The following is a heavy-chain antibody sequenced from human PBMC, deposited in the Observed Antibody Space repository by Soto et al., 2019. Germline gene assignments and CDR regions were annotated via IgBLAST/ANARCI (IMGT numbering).Heavy chain of an antibody. V-gene: IGHV1-18*01. CDR1: GYTFTSYG. J-gene: IGHJ6*02. Sequence: QVQLVQSGAEVKKPGASVKVSCKASGYTFTSYGISWVRQATGQGLEWMGWISAYNGNTNYAQKLQGRVTMTTDTSTSTAHMELRSLRSDDTAVYYCARDTSGWYGGQPGRDYYYYYYGMDVWGQGTTVTVSS. D-gene: IGHD6-19*01. CDR2: ISAYNGNT. CDR3: ARDTSGWYGGQPGRDYYYYYYGMDV.